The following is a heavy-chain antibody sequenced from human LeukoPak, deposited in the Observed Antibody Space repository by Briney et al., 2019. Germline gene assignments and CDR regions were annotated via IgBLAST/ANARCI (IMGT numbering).Heavy chain of an antibody. V-gene: IGHV3-53*01. Sequence: GGSLRLSCAASGFTVSSNYMNRVRQAPEKGLEWVSVIYSGGSTYYADSVKGRFIISSDNSKNALYLQMNSLRAEDTAVYYCTRDGYNGGGFDIWGQGTMVTVSS. D-gene: IGHD5-24*01. CDR3: TRDGYNGGGFDI. CDR2: IYSGGST. CDR1: GFTVSSNY. J-gene: IGHJ3*02.